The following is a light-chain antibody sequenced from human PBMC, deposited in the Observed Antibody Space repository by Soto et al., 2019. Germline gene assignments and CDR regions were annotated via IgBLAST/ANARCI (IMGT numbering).Light chain of an antibody. J-gene: IGKJ2*01. Sequence: IQLTQSPSSLSASVGDRVTITCRASQGISSYLAWYQQKPGKATKLLIYAASTLPSGVPSRCSGSGSGTDVTLTLGSLQHEDFATYYCQQRNSYPPYTFGQGTKLQIK. CDR1: QGISSY. CDR3: QQRNSYPPYT. V-gene: IGKV1-9*01. CDR2: AAS.